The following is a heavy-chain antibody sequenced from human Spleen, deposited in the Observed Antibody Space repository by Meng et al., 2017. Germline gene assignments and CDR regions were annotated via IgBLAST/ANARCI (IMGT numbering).Heavy chain of an antibody. D-gene: IGHD3-22*01. CDR2: IIPIFGTA. CDR1: GGTFSSYA. Sequence: SVKVSCKASGGTFSSYAISWVRQAPGQGLEWMGGIIPIFGTANYAQKFQGRVTITADESTSTAYMELSSLRSEDTAVYYCASYYYDSSGYYYVSSPFDYWGQGTRVTCAS. CDR3: ASYYYDSSGYYYVSSPFDY. V-gene: IGHV1-69*13. J-gene: IGHJ4*02.